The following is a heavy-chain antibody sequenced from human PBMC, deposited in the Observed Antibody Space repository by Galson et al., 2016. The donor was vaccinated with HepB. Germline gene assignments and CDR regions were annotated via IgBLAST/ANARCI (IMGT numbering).Heavy chain of an antibody. Sequence: SETLSLTCAVYGGSFSGYYWTWIRQPPGKGLEWIGEINHSGSTNYNPSLKSRVTISVDTSNNQFSLKLSSVTAADTAVYFCARGLRTVDLRDFDWLFGGVGDAFDIWGQGTMVTVSS. D-gene: IGHD3-9*01. CDR1: GGSFSGYY. V-gene: IGHV4-34*01. J-gene: IGHJ3*02. CDR2: INHSGST. CDR3: ARGLRTVDLRDFDWLFGGVGDAFDI.